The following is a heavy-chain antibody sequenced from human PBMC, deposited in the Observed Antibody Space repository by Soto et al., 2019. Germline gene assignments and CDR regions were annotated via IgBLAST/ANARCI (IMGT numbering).Heavy chain of an antibody. CDR3: AHLTTTLPFDY. Sequence: QITLKESGPTLVKPTQTLTLTCTFSGFSLTTSGVGVGWIRQPPGKALEWLALIYWDDDKRYSPSLKNRLTITKDTSKHQVVLTTTNMAPLDTATFHGAHLTTTLPFDYWGQGTLVTVSS. J-gene: IGHJ4*02. CDR1: GFSLTTSGVG. CDR2: IYWDDDK. V-gene: IGHV2-5*02. D-gene: IGHD4-17*01.